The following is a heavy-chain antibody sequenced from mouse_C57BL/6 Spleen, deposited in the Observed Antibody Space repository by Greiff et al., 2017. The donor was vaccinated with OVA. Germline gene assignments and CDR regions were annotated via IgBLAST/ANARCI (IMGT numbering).Heavy chain of an antibody. CDR2: ISDGGSYT. V-gene: IGHV5-4*01. Sequence: EVMLVESGGGLVKPGGSLKLSCAASGFTFSSYAMSWVRQTPEKRLEWVATISDGGSYTYYPDNVKGRFTISRDNAKNNLYLQMSHLKSEDTAMYYCARDRHYGSSYGWYFDVWGTGTTVTVSS. CDR1: GFTFSSYA. CDR3: ARDRHYGSSYGWYFDV. D-gene: IGHD1-1*01. J-gene: IGHJ1*03.